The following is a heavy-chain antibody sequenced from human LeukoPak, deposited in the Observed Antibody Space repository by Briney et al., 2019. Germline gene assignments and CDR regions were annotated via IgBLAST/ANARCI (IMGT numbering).Heavy chain of an antibody. CDR1: GFTFSSYW. CDR3: ARDAGPCSSTSCSDAFDI. V-gene: IGHV3-7*01. Sequence: PGGSLRLSCAASGFTFSSYWMSWVRRAPGKGLEWVANIKQDGSEKYYVDSVKGRFTISRDNAKNSLYLQMNSLRAEDTAVYYCARDAGPCSSTSCSDAFDIWGQGTMVTVSS. CDR2: IKQDGSEK. J-gene: IGHJ3*02. D-gene: IGHD2-2*01.